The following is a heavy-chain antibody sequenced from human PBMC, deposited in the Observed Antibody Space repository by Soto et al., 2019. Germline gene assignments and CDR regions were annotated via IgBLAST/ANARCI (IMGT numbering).Heavy chain of an antibody. D-gene: IGHD6-13*01. J-gene: IGHJ6*02. CDR2: ISAYNGNT. CDR3: ARSRNIESDRSSGYVGTPRHGYGYYYYGMDV. V-gene: IGHV1-18*01. Sequence: ASVKVSCKASGYTFTSYGISWVRQAPGQGLEWMGWISAYNGNTNYAQKLQGRVTMTTDTSTSTAYMELRSLRSDDTAVYYCARSRNIESDRSSGYVGTPRHGYGYYYYGMDVWGQGTTVTVSS. CDR1: GYTFTSYG.